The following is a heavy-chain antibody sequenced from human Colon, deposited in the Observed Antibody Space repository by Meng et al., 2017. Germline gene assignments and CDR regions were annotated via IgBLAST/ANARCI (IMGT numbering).Heavy chain of an antibody. CDR3: ARVRLDTAMVTLDY. Sequence: QWQLQEPGPGLVKPSGTLSLTSAFSGGSIRSSNWWSWVRQPPGKGLEWSGEIYHSGSTNYNPSLKSRVTISVDKSKNQFSLKLSSVTAADTAVYYCARVRLDTAMVTLDYWGQGTLVTVSS. V-gene: IGHV4-4*02. J-gene: IGHJ4*02. D-gene: IGHD5-18*01. CDR2: IYHSGST. CDR1: GGSIRSSNW.